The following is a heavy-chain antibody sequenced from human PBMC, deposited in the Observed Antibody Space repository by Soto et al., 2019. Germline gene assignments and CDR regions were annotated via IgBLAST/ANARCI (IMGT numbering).Heavy chain of an antibody. CDR1: GFTFSSYG. V-gene: IGHV3-33*01. J-gene: IGHJ4*02. CDR2: IWYDGSNK. D-gene: IGHD6-19*01. Sequence: QVQLVESGGGVVQPGRSLRLSCAASGFTFSSYGMHWVRQAPGKGLEWVAVIWYDGSNKYYADSVKGRFTISRDNSKNTQYLQMNSLRAEDTAVYYCARDSSGWFDYWGQGTLVTVSS. CDR3: ARDSSGWFDY.